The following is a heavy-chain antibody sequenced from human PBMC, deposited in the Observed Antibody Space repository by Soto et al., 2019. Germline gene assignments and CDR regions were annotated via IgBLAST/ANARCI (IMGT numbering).Heavy chain of an antibody. CDR3: ATRGELERYFDC. V-gene: IGHV1-69*13. D-gene: IGHD1-1*01. Sequence: SVKVSCKASGGTFSSYAISWVRQAPGQGLEWMGGIIPIFGTANYAQKFQGRVTITADESTSTAYMELSSLRSEDTAVYCCATRGELERYFDCWGQGTLVTVS. J-gene: IGHJ4*02. CDR2: IIPIFGTA. CDR1: GGTFSSYA.